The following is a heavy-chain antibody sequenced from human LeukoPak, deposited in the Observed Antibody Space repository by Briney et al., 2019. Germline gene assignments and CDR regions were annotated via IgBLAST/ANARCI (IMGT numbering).Heavy chain of an antibody. V-gene: IGHV5-51*01. CDR3: TIGRDGTYYWDY. CDR2: IYPGDFDV. J-gene: IGHJ4*02. D-gene: IGHD3-10*01. CDR1: GYGFTTNW. Sequence: GESLKISCKGSGYGFTTNWIGWVRQTPGKGLEWMAIIYPGDFDVRYSPSFQGHVTISVDRSISTAYLQWSSLKASDTAMYYCTIGRDGTYYWDYWGQGTLVTVSS.